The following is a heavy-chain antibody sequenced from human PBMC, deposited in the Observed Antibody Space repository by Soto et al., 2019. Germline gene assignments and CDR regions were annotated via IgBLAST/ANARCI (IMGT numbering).Heavy chain of an antibody. Sequence: GGSLRLSCKASGFSVRSSHLSWVRQAPGKGQLLVSIMFSVGGSYYAVSVKGRFPISRDNFNNTLYFLMNGLRDEDTVMYYCARLSFYDSGSYSFRYNWFDRWGQGTLVTSPQ. D-gene: IGHD3-10*01. V-gene: IGHV3-53*01. CDR3: ARLSFYDSGSYSFRYNWFDR. CDR2: MFSVGGS. CDR1: GFSVRSSH. J-gene: IGHJ5*02.